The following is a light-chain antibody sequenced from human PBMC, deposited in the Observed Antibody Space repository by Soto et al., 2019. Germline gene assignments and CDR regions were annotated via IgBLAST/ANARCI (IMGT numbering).Light chain of an antibody. CDR3: QQSYSAPYT. CDR1: QSIYSS. V-gene: IGKV1-39*01. J-gene: IGKJ2*01. Sequence: DIQMTQSPSSLSASVGDRVTITCRASQSIYSSLNWYHLKPGKAPKLLIYAASNLQSGVPSRFSGSGSGTDFTLSISSLQPEDFATYYCQQSYSAPYTFGQGTKLEI. CDR2: AAS.